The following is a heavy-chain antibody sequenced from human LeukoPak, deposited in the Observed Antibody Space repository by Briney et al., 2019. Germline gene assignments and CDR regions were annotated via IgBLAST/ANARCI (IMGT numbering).Heavy chain of an antibody. J-gene: IGHJ4*02. Sequence: GGSLRLSCVASGFTFSNYAMSWVRQAPGKGLEWVTATSESGTYTYYADSVRGRFTISRDTSKNTLYLQMNSLRAEDTAVYYCAKTSGGNYWGQGTLVTVSS. CDR2: TSESGTYT. CDR1: GFTFSNYA. V-gene: IGHV3-23*01. CDR3: AKTSGGNY. D-gene: IGHD2-15*01.